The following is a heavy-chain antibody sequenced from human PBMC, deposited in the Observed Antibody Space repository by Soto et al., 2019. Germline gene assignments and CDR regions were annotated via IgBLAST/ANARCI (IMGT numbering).Heavy chain of an antibody. Sequence: GGSLRLSCAVSKFPFSIYWMSWVRQAPGKGLGWVANINPDGSQKYYVDSVKGRFAISRDNANNSLYLEMNSLRAEDTGVYYCARGARWGQGTLVTVSS. CDR2: INPDGSQK. V-gene: IGHV3-7*01. CDR3: ARGAR. J-gene: IGHJ4*02. CDR1: KFPFSIYW.